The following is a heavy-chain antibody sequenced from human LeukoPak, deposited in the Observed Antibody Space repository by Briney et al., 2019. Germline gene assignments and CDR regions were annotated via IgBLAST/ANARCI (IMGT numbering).Heavy chain of an antibody. CDR1: GYTFTSYY. Sequence: ALVKVSCKASGYTFTSYYMHWVRQAPGQGLEWMGIINPSGGSTSYAQKFQGRVTMTRDTSTSTVYMELSSLRSEDTAVYYCARGASRRPYQLLEVGLRWFDPWGQGTLVTVSS. V-gene: IGHV1-46*01. J-gene: IGHJ5*02. CDR2: INPSGGST. D-gene: IGHD2-2*01. CDR3: ARGASRRPYQLLEVGLRWFDP.